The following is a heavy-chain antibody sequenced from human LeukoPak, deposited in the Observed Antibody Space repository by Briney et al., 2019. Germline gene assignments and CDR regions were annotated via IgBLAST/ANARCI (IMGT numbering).Heavy chain of an antibody. CDR1: GLTVGSSY. Sequence: TGGSLRLSCAASGLTVGSSYMGWVRQAPGKGLEWVSAIYSGGSTYYADSMKGRFTLSRDNSKNTLYLQMNSLRAEDTAVYYCARLSGSYYEADYWGQGTLVTVSS. D-gene: IGHD1-26*01. CDR3: ARLSGSYYEADY. J-gene: IGHJ4*02. CDR2: IYSGGST. V-gene: IGHV3-53*01.